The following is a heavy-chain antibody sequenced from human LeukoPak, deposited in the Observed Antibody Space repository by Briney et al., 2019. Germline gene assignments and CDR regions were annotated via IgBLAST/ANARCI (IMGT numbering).Heavy chain of an antibody. CDR1: GYTLTSYG. CDR3: AGIPVFGVVLHQEPV. J-gene: IGHJ6*03. D-gene: IGHD3-3*01. Sequence: GASVKVSCKASGYTLTSYGITWVRQAPGQGLEWMGVFIPILDTANSTQKFQGRLTITADKSTNTVYMELSSLRFDDTAVYFCAGIPVFGVVLHQEPVWGKGTTVTVSS. V-gene: IGHV1-69*10. CDR2: FIPILDTA.